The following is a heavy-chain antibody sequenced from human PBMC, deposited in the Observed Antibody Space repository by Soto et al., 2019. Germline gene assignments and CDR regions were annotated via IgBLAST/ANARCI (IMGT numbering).Heavy chain of an antibody. J-gene: IGHJ1*01. CDR3: ARGPGGYGGNFAYFQH. CDR2: INHSGST. D-gene: IGHD2-21*02. V-gene: IGHV4-34*01. CDR1: GGSFSGYY. Sequence: QVQLQQWGAGLLKPSETLSLTCAVYGGSFSGYYWSWIRQPPGKGLEWIGEINHSGSTNYNPSLKSRVTISVDTSKNQFSLKLSSVTAADTAVYYCARGPGGYGGNFAYFQHWGQGTLVTVPS.